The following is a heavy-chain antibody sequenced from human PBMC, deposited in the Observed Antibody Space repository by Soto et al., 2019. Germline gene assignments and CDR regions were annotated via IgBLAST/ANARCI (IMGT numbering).Heavy chain of an antibody. CDR1: GYTSTNYG. CDR3: ARSMGSSSHYFDY. V-gene: IGHV1-3*01. D-gene: IGHD6-6*01. Sequence: ASVKVSCKASGYTSTNYGMHWVRQAPGQRLEWMGWINAGSGNTKYSQKFQGQVTISVDKSISTAYLQWSSLKASDTAMYYCARSMGSSSHYFDYWGQGTLVTVSS. CDR2: INAGSGNT. J-gene: IGHJ4*02.